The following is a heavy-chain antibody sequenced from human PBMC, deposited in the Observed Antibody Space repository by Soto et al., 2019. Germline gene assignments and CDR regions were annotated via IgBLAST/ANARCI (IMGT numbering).Heavy chain of an antibody. D-gene: IGHD1-7*01. J-gene: IGHJ5*02. V-gene: IGHV1-69*01. Sequence: QVQLVQSGAEVKKPGSSVKVSCKASGGTFSSYAISWVRQAPGQGLQWMGGIIPIFGTANYAQKFQGRVTITADESTSTAYMELSSLRSEDTAVYYCARDIPGLELRSGWFDPWGQGTLVTVSS. CDR3: ARDIPGLELRSGWFDP. CDR1: GGTFSSYA. CDR2: IIPIFGTA.